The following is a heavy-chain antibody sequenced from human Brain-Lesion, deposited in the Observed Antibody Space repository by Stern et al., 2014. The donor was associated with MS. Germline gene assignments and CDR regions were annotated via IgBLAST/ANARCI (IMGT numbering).Heavy chain of an antibody. J-gene: IGHJ4*02. CDR1: GFTFRFYW. CDR2: IKQAGSEK. D-gene: IGHD3-16*02. CDR3: ARSDYDYVWGSNRYRTTRYFFDY. Sequence: QLVQSGGGLVQPGGSLRLSCAASGFTFRFYWMNWVRQTPGKGLEWVANIKQAGSEKFYVDSVKGRFTISRDNSRNSLYLQMNSLRVEDTAVYYCARSDYDYVWGSNRYRTTRYFFDYWSQGTLVSVSS. V-gene: IGHV3-7*01.